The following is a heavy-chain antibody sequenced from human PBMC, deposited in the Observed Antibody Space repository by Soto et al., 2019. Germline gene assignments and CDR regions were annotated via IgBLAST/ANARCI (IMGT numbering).Heavy chain of an antibody. D-gene: IGHD1-26*01. CDR2: IYHSGST. Sequence: SETLSLTWAVSGGSISSGGYCWSWIRQPPGKGLEWIGYIYHSGSTYYNPSLKSRVTISVDRSKNQFSLKLSSVTAADTAVYYCARWSGSYCFDYWGQGTLVTVSS. V-gene: IGHV4-30-2*01. CDR1: GGSISSGGYC. CDR3: ARWSGSYCFDY. J-gene: IGHJ4*02.